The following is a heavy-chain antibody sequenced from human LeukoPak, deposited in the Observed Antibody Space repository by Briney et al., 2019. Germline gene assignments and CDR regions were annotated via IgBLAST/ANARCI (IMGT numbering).Heavy chain of an antibody. Sequence: GGSLRLSCTVSGFTLSSNSMSWVRQAPGKGLELGSFISSDNTHYPSSVKGRISLSRDTAKNPLYLQMNSLRAEATAVYYSARRACAYSHPYDYWGQGTLVTVSS. CDR3: ARRACAYSHPYDY. J-gene: IGHJ4*02. D-gene: IGHD4/OR15-4a*01. CDR2: ISSDNT. CDR1: GFTLSSNS. V-gene: IGHV3-53*01.